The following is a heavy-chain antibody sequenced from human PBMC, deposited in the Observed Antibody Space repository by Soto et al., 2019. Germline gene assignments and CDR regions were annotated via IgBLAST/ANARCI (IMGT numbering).Heavy chain of an antibody. CDR3: ARVRDRYCSSTSCYDMDV. CDR1: GYTFTSYY. D-gene: IGHD2-2*01. J-gene: IGHJ6*03. Sequence: EASVKVSCKASGYTFTSYYMHWVRQAPGQGLEWMGIINPSGGSTSYAQKFQGRVTMTRDTSTSTVYMELSSLRSEDTAVYYCARVRDRYCSSTSCYDMDVWGKGTTVTVSS. V-gene: IGHV1-46*03. CDR2: INPSGGST.